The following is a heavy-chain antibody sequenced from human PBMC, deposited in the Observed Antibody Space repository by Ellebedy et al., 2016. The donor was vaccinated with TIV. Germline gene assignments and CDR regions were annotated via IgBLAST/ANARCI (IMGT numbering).Heavy chain of an antibody. J-gene: IGHJ6*02. V-gene: IGHV1-46*01. CDR3: ARDSGELCPPRRRFTFGDCGQYYYSGMAV. Sequence: AASVKVSCKTSGYIFTKYYLYWVRQAPGQGLEWMGMINPKNGVTTYAQKFEDRVIMTSDTSTDTVYMKLDSLRSEDMAIYYCARDSGELCPPRRRFTFGDCGQYYYSGMAVWGQGTTVTVSS. CDR2: INPKNGVT. CDR1: GYIFTKYY. D-gene: IGHD3-16*01.